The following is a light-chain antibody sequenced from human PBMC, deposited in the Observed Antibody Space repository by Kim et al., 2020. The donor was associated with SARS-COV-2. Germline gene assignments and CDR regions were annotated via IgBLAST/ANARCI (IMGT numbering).Light chain of an antibody. J-gene: IGKJ2*01. CDR3: QQYGSSPYT. CDR2: GAS. V-gene: IGKV3-20*01. CDR1: QSVSSSY. Sequence: PGERATLSCRASQSVSSSYLAWYQQKPGQAPRLLIYGASSRATGITDRFSGSGSGADFTLTMSRREPEDFAVYYCQQYGSSPYTFGQGTKLEI.